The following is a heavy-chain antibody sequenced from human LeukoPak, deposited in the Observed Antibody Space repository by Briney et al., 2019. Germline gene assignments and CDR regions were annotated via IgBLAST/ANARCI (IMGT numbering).Heavy chain of an antibody. CDR3: ARESIYGDYVDY. CDR2: INPNSGDT. D-gene: IGHD2-21*01. Sequence: ASVKVSCKASGYTFTGYYMHWVRQAPGQGLEWMGWINPNSGDTNYAEKFQGRVTMTRDTSISTAYMELSRLRSDDTAVYYCARESIYGDYVDYWGQGTLVTVSS. CDR1: GYTFTGYY. J-gene: IGHJ4*02. V-gene: IGHV1-2*02.